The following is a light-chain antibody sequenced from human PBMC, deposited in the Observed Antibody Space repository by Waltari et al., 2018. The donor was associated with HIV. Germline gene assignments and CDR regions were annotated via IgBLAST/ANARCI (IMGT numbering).Light chain of an antibody. CDR3: CSYAGSYTFV. CDR1: SSDVGGYNY. CDR2: GVS. V-gene: IGLV2-11*01. J-gene: IGLJ2*01. Sequence: QSALTQPRSVSGSPGQSVTISCTGTSSDVGGYNYVSCYQQHPGKAPKLMIYGVSKRPSGVPDRFSGSKSGNTASLAISGLQAEDEADYYCCSYAGSYTFVFGGGTKLTVL.